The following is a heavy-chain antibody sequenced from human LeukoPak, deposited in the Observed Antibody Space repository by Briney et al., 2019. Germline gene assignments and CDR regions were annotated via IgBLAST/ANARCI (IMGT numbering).Heavy chain of an antibody. CDR2: IYYSGST. J-gene: IGHJ4*02. CDR3: ARANYYDSSGYPSEGYFDY. Sequence: PSQTLSLTCTVSGGSLSSGGYYWSWLRPHPGQGLEWIGYIYYSGSTYYNPSLKSRVTISVDTSKNQFSLKLSSVTAADTAVYYCARANYYDSSGYPSEGYFDYWGQGTLVTVSS. CDR1: GGSLSSGGYY. V-gene: IGHV4-31*03. D-gene: IGHD3-22*01.